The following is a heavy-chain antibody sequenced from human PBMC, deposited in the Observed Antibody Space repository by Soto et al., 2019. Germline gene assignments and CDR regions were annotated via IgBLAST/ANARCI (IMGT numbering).Heavy chain of an antibody. V-gene: IGHV3-30*18. CDR1: GFFFSSHG. D-gene: IGHD1-1*01. J-gene: IGHJ6*02. CDR2: ISYEGSHK. CDR3: AKDFELPDGDYYHYGMDV. Sequence: GGSLRLSCVASGFFFSSHGMYWVRQAPGRGLEWVALISYEGSHKYYVDSVKGRFTISRDNSKKTVYLHMTSLRAEDTALYYCAKDFELPDGDYYHYGMDVWGQGTTVTVSS.